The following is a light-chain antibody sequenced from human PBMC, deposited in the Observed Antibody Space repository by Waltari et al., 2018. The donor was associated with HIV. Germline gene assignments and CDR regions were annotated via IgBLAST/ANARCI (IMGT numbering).Light chain of an antibody. V-gene: IGLV1-40*01. CDR2: GNI. J-gene: IGLJ1*01. CDR3: QSYDSSLSGSRV. Sequence: QSVLTQPPSVSGAPGQRVTISCTGSSSNIGAGFDVHWYPQVPGTAPKLLIYGNINRPSGFPARFSGAKSGASASLAITGLQAEDEADYYCQSYDSSLSGSRVFGTGTKVTVL. CDR1: SSNIGAGFD.